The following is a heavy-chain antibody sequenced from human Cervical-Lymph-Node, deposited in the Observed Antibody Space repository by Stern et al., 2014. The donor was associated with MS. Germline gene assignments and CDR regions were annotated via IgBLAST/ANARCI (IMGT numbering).Heavy chain of an antibody. D-gene: IGHD1-1*01. CDR2: INPNHGAT. CDR1: GYAFTAYC. V-gene: IGHV1-2*04. Sequence: VQLVQSGAEVKKPGASVKVSCKASGYAFTAYCINWVRQAPGQGLEWMGYINPNHGATTYAQGFQGWVKMTSATPNSSGVLERGRLKSDDTAVYYCARVDQARSYNYWYLDLWGRGTLVTVSS. J-gene: IGHJ2*01. CDR3: ARVDQARSYNYWYLDL.